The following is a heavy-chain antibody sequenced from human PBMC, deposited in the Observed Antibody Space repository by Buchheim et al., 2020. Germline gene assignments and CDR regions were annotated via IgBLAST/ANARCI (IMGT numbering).Heavy chain of an antibody. CDR1: GITFSNHW. J-gene: IGHJ4*02. V-gene: IGHV3-7*01. Sequence: EVQLVESGGGLVQPGGSLRLSCAASGITFSNHWMSWVRQAPGKGPEWVAIIKQDGSEQFYVDSVKGRFTISRDNAKHSLYLQMHSLRAEDTAVYYCVRGSGWLHDYWGQGTL. CDR2: IKQDGSEQ. D-gene: IGHD6-19*01. CDR3: VRGSGWLHDY.